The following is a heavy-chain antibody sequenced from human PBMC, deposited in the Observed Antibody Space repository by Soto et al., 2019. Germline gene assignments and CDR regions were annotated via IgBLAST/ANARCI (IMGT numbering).Heavy chain of an antibody. J-gene: IGHJ6*02. Sequence: SQTLSLTCAISGDSVSSNSAAWNWIRQSPSGGLEWLGRTYYRSRWYNDYAVSVRSRITINPDTSKNQFSLQLSSVTAEDTAVYYCARCDYGYGMDVWGQGTTVTVSS. CDR3: ARCDYGYGMDV. CDR2: TYYRSRWYN. V-gene: IGHV6-1*01. CDR1: GDSVSSNSAA. D-gene: IGHD4-17*01.